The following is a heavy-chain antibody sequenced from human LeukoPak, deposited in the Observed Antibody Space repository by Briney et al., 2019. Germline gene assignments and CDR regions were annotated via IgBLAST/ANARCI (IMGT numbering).Heavy chain of an antibody. CDR1: GGSIRSYH. CDR3: AREDPLVAARGLDH. D-gene: IGHD2-15*01. J-gene: IGHJ4*02. Sequence: SETLSLTCTVSGGSIRSYHWSWIREPAGKGLEWIGRIYTSGSTNYNPSLKSRVTMSVDTSKNQFSLKLSSVTAADTGVYYCAREDPLVAARGLDHWGQGTLVTVSS. CDR2: IYTSGST. V-gene: IGHV4-4*07.